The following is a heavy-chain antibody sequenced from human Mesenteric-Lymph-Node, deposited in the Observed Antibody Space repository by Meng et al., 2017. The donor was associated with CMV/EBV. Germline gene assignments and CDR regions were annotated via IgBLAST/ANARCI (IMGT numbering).Heavy chain of an antibody. CDR3: ARGGQRGYGMDV. CDR2: ISSSSSYI. Sequence: GESLKTPRAACGFTFSSYSMNWVRQAPGKGLEWVSSISSSSSYIYHADSVKGRFTISKDNAKNSLYLQMTSLSAEDTAVYYCARGGQRGYGMDVWGQGTTVTVSS. V-gene: IGHV3-21*01. CDR1: GFTFSSYS. J-gene: IGHJ6*02.